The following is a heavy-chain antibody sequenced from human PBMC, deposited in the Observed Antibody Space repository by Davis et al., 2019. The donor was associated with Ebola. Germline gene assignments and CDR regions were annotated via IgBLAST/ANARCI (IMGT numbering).Heavy chain of an antibody. J-gene: IGHJ4*02. D-gene: IGHD4-11*01. CDR2: IIPIFGTA. CDR1: GYTFTSYD. V-gene: IGHV1-69*13. CDR3: ALQDRRYYFDY. Sequence: SVKVSCKASGYTFTSYDINWVRQAPGQGLEWMGGIIPIFGTANYAKKFQGRVTITADESTSTAYMELSSLRSEDTAVYYCALQDRRYYFDYWGQGTLVTVSS.